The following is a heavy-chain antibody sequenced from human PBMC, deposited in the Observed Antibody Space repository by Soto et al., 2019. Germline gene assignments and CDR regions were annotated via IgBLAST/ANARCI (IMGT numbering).Heavy chain of an antibody. CDR1: GYTFTAYY. CDR3: ATLDWADVGDVAATGGSDH. V-gene: IGHV1-2*06. D-gene: IGHD6-13*01. J-gene: IGHJ5*02. Sequence: QVQLVQSGAEVKKPGASVKVSCKASGYTFTAYYMHWVRQTPGQGLEWMGQINPNSGDTKYAQQFQGSVTMTRETSISTACMELSSLTSDDTAVYYCATLDWADVGDVAATGGSDHWGQGTMFTVSA. CDR2: INPNSGDT.